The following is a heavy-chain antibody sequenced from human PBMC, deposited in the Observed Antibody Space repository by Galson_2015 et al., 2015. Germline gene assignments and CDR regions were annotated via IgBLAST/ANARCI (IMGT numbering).Heavy chain of an antibody. Sequence: PALVKPTQTLTLTCTFSGFSLSTSGVGLGWIRQPPGKALEWLALIYWDDDKRYSPSLRSRLTITKDTSKNQVVLTMTNMDPEDTATYFCARQGVSDAFDIWGQGTMVTVSS. CDR1: GFSLSTSGVG. CDR3: ARQGVSDAFDI. J-gene: IGHJ3*02. V-gene: IGHV2-5*02. D-gene: IGHD3-10*01. CDR2: IYWDDDK.